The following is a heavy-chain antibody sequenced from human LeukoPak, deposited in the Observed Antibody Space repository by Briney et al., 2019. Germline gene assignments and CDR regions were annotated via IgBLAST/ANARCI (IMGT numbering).Heavy chain of an antibody. Sequence: PGGSLRLSCAVSGFTFSSYCMTWVRQAPGKGLEWVANIKQGGSETYYVDSVKGRFAISRDIAKNSLYLQMNSLRAEDTAVHYSARGVLYSTDAFDIWGQGTMVIVSS. D-gene: IGHD5-18*01. CDR3: ARGVLYSTDAFDI. CDR2: IKQGGSET. V-gene: IGHV3-7*01. CDR1: GFTFSSYC. J-gene: IGHJ3*02.